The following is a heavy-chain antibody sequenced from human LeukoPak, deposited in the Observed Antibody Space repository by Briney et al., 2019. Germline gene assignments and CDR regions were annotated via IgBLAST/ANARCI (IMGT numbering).Heavy chain of an antibody. CDR2: IKTKTEGGTT. CDR1: GFTFSYAW. CDR3: ARGWGMAYCGGDCYSGHAFDV. D-gene: IGHD2-21*02. V-gene: IGHV3-15*01. J-gene: IGHJ3*01. Sequence: GGSLRLSCAASGFTFSYAWMSWVRQTPGKGLEWVGRIKTKTEGGTTDYAAPVKGRFTISRDDSKNTLYLQMNSLKTEDTAVYYCARGWGMAYCGGDCYSGHAFDVWGQGTMVTVSS.